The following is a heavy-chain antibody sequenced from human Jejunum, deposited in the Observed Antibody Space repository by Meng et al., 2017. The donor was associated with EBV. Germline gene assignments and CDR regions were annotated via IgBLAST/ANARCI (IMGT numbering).Heavy chain of an antibody. CDR1: GGSISSGGYS. J-gene: IGHJ4*02. CDR3: ARGAYFDY. CDR2: IYYSGSA. Sequence: LQGRGAGMVQPSETLSLPRAVSGGSISSGGYSWHWIRQPPGKGLQWIGYIYYSGSAFYNPSLKSRVTLSVDRSKNQFSLNLSSVTAADTAVYYCARGAYFDYWGQGTLVTVSS. V-gene: IGHV4-30-2*01.